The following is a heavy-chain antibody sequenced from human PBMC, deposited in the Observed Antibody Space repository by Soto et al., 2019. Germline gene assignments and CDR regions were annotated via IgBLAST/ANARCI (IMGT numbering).Heavy chain of an antibody. D-gene: IGHD6-19*01. V-gene: IGHV4-4*02. Sequence: SETLSLTCAVSGGSISSSNWWSWVRQPPGKGLEWIGEIYHSGSTNYNPSLKSRVTISVDKSKNQFSLKLSSVTAADTAVYYCARGVAVAGIGVDWFDPSGKGTLVTASS. J-gene: IGHJ5*02. CDR2: IYHSGST. CDR1: GGSISSSNW. CDR3: ARGVAVAGIGVDWFDP.